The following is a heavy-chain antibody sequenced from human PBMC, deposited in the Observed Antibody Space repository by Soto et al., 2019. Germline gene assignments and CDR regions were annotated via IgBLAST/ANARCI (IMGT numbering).Heavy chain of an antibody. V-gene: IGHV3-23*01. CDR3: AKGKANTLFGVDTLFDY. J-gene: IGHJ4*02. CDR1: EISFRHYA. D-gene: IGHD3-3*01. Sequence: GGSLRLSCVASEISFRHYAMTWVRQSPGKGLEWVSTISGSGGNTHYAESVKGRFTISRDNSKTTLFLQMNSLRAEDTAVYYCAKGKANTLFGVDTLFDYWGLGTLVTVSS. CDR2: ISGSGGNT.